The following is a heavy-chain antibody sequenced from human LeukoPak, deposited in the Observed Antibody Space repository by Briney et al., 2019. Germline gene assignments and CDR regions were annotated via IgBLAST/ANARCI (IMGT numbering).Heavy chain of an antibody. D-gene: IGHD2-21*02. V-gene: IGHV4-59*08. J-gene: IGHJ4*02. CDR3: ARHDNVPVIRRGFDF. Sequence: PSETLSLTCTLSGGSLINYYWSWIRHPPRKGLEWIGYIFYNGVTYYNPSLKSRVTISVDTSKNQFSLNLNSVTAADTPVYFCARHDNVPVIRRGFDFWGQGNLVSVSS. CDR2: IFYNGVT. CDR1: GGSLINYY.